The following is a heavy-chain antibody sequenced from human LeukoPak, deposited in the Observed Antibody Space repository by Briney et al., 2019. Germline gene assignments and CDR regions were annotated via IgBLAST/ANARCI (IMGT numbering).Heavy chain of an antibody. V-gene: IGHV3-64D*06. CDR2: ISTNGDDT. CDR3: IKEKHYYDSSGYFGAFDM. Sequence: GRSLRLSCAASGFTFSSYGMHWVRQAPGKGLEFVSAISTNGDDTYLADSVKGRFAISRDNSKNTLYLQMTSLRAEDSALYYCIKEKHYYDSSGYFGAFDMWGQGTMVTVSS. CDR1: GFTFSSYG. D-gene: IGHD3-22*01. J-gene: IGHJ3*02.